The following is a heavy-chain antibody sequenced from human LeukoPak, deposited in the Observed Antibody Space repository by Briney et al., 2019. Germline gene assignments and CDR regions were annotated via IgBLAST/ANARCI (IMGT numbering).Heavy chain of an antibody. CDR3: ARKKDVLLWFGGNAFDI. CDR1: GGSISSSNW. Sequence: PSETLSLTCAVSGGSISSSNWWSWVRQPPGKGLEWIGEIYHSGSTNYNPSLKSRVTISVDKSKNQFSLKLSSVTAADTAVYYCARKKDVLLWFGGNAFDIWGQGTMVTVSS. CDR2: IYHSGST. J-gene: IGHJ3*02. D-gene: IGHD3-10*01. V-gene: IGHV4-4*02.